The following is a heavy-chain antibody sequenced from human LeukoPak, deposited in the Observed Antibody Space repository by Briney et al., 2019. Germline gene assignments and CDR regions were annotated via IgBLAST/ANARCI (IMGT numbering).Heavy chain of an antibody. V-gene: IGHV1-46*01. J-gene: IGHJ6*03. CDR3: ARVEEGYGSGRRENYYYYYMDV. Sequence: GPSVKVSCKASGYTFTSYYMHWGRQAPGQGLEWMGVISPSGGSTTYAQKFQGRVTLTRDMSTSTDYLELSSLRSEDTAVYYCARVEEGYGSGRRENYYYYYMDVWGKGTTVTISS. D-gene: IGHD3-10*01. CDR2: ISPSGGST. CDR1: GYTFTSYY.